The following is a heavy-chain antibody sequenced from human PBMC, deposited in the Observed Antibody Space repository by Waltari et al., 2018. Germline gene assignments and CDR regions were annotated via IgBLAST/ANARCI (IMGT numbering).Heavy chain of an antibody. CDR2: IFTSGST. CDR3: ARDEARYYDIMTGGGYYGLDV. CDR1: GGSISSGSVY. D-gene: IGHD3-9*01. V-gene: IGHV4-61*02. Sequence: QVQLQESGPGLVRPSQTLSLTCTVSGGSISSGSVYWTWIRQPAGKGLEWVGHIFTSGSTKYNPSLKSRVGVSLDTSENQFSLRLSSVTAADTAVYYCARDEARYYDIMTGGGYYGLDVWGQGTTVTVSS. J-gene: IGHJ6*02.